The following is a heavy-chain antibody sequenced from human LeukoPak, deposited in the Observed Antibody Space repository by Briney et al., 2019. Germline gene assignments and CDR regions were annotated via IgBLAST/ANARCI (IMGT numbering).Heavy chain of an antibody. CDR3: ARDTSMEVVAANPDY. D-gene: IGHD2-15*01. J-gene: IGHJ4*02. Sequence: ASVKVSCKASGYTFTSYGISWVRQAPGQGLEWMGWISAYNGNTNYAQKLQGRVTMTTDTSTSTAYMELRSLRSDDTAVYYCARDTSMEVVAANPDYWGQGTLVTVSS. CDR2: ISAYNGNT. CDR1: GYTFTSYG. V-gene: IGHV1-18*01.